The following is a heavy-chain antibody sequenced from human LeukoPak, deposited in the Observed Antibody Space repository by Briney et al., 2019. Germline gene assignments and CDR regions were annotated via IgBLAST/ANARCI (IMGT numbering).Heavy chain of an antibody. V-gene: IGHV4-39*07. Sequence: SETLSLTCTVSGGSISSSSYYWGWIRQPPGKGLEWIGSIYYSGSTNYNPSLKSRVTISVDTSKNQFSLKLSSVTAADTAVYYCARAEYGDYTYYFDYWGQGTLVTVSS. CDR1: GGSISSSSYY. CDR3: ARAEYGDYTYYFDY. D-gene: IGHD4-17*01. J-gene: IGHJ4*02. CDR2: IYYSGST.